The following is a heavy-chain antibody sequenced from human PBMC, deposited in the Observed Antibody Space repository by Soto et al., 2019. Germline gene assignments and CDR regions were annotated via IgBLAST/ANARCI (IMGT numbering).Heavy chain of an antibody. CDR3: ARAAPYYYDSSLPFDP. Sequence: SSETLSLTCTVSGGSISSGGYYWSWIRQHPGKGLEWIGYIYYSGSTYYNPSLKSRVTISVGTSKNQFSLKLSSVTAADTAVYYCARAAPYYYDSSLPFDPWGQGTLVTVSS. CDR2: IYYSGST. V-gene: IGHV4-31*03. CDR1: GGSISSGGYY. J-gene: IGHJ5*02. D-gene: IGHD3-22*01.